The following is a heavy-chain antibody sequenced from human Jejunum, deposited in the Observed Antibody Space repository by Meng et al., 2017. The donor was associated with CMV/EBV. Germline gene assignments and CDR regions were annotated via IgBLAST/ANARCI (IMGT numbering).Heavy chain of an antibody. J-gene: IGHJ5*02. CDR1: GGSISSGDYY. Sequence: CTVSGGSISSGDYYWSWIRQPPGEGLEWIGYKHNSGSPYYTPSLKSRVIISMDTSNNQFSLKLSSVTAADTAVYYCAAYSTGRSFDPWGQGTLVTVSS. V-gene: IGHV4-30-4*08. D-gene: IGHD6-19*01. CDR3: AAYSTGRSFDP. CDR2: KHNSGSP.